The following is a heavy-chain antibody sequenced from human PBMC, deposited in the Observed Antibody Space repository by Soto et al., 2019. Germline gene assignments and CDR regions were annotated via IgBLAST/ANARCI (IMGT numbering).Heavy chain of an antibody. D-gene: IGHD1-26*01. CDR2: IGTSGSYI. CDR1: GFIFSRYS. CDR3: ARGSAFIGLDY. V-gene: IGHV3-21*01. Sequence: PVGSLRLSCAVSGFIFSRYSMNWVRQAPGKGLEWVSSIGTSGSYIYDTDSVKGRFTISRDNTKDSLYLQMNSLRAEDTAIYYCARGSAFIGLDYWGQGTPVTVSS. J-gene: IGHJ4*02.